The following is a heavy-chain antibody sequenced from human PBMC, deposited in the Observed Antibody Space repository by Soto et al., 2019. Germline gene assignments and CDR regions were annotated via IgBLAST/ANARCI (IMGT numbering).Heavy chain of an antibody. CDR2: ISYDGSNK. V-gene: IGHV3-30*18. J-gene: IGHJ4*02. D-gene: IGHD2-2*02. CDR3: AKGSASLVVPAAIDYFDY. Sequence: LRLSCAASGFPFRSYGMDRVGPSPGKGVEWVAVISYDGSNKYYADSVKGRFTMSRDNSKNTLYLQMNSLRAEDTAVYYCAKGSASLVVPAAIDYFDYWGQGTLVTVSS. CDR1: GFPFRSYG.